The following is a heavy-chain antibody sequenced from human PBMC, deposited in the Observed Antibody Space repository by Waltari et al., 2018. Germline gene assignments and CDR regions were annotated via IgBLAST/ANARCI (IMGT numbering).Heavy chain of an antibody. Sequence: QVQLQQWGAGLLKPSETLSLTCAVYGGSFSGYYWSWIRQPPGKGLEWIGEINHSGSTNYNPSLKSRVTISVDTSKNQFSLKLSSVTAADTAVYYCARPYYYDSSGSAFDIWGQGTMVTVSS. CDR1: GGSFSGYY. D-gene: IGHD3-22*01. V-gene: IGHV4-34*01. CDR2: INHSGST. CDR3: ARPYYYDSSGSAFDI. J-gene: IGHJ3*02.